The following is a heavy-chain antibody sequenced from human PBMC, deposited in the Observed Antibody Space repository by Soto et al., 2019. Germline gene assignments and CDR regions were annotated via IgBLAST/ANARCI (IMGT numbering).Heavy chain of an antibody. CDR2: ISAYNGNT. V-gene: IGHV1-18*01. Sequence: QVQLVQSGAEVKKPGASVKVSCKASGYTFTSYGISWVRQAPGQGLEWIGWISAYNGNTNYEQKLQSRVHITTDTSTSTAYMELRSLRSDDTAVYYFASFSIAAADPYGMDVWGQGTTVTVSS. D-gene: IGHD6-13*01. J-gene: IGHJ6*02. CDR1: GYTFTSYG. CDR3: ASFSIAAADPYGMDV.